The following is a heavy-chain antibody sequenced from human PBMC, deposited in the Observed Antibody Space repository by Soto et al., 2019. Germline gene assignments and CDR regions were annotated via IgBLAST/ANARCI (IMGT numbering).Heavy chain of an antibody. J-gene: IGHJ4*02. CDR3: XXXXXXXXXXEY. CDR1: GFTFSSXX. Sequence: EVQLLESGGGLVQPGGSLRLSCATSGFTFSSXXMTWVRQATGKGLEWVSTISGSGSRTYYADPVKGRFTISRDNSKNTLYLQXXXLXXXXXXXXXXXXXXXXXXXXEYXGQGTXVSVSS. CDR2: ISGSGSRT. V-gene: IGHV3-23*01.